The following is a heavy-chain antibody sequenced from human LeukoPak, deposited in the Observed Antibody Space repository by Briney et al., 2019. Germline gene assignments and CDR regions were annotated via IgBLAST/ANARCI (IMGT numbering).Heavy chain of an antibody. J-gene: IGHJ6*02. CDR2: IWYDGSNK. D-gene: IGHD3-22*01. Sequence: GGSLRLSCAASGFTFSSYGMHWVRQAPGKGLEWVAVIWYDGSNKYYADSVKGRFTISRDNSKNTLYLQMNSLRAEDTAVYYCARDRVLYYYDSSGYSCYYYGMDVWGQGTTVTVSS. CDR1: GFTFSSYG. V-gene: IGHV3-33*01. CDR3: ARDRVLYYYDSSGYSCYYYGMDV.